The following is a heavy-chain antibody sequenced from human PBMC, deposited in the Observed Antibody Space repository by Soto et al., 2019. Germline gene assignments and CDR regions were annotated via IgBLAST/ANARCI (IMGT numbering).Heavy chain of an antibody. D-gene: IGHD3-10*01. J-gene: IGHJ6*02. CDR3: ARDRGRRFGESPNLYGRDV. V-gene: IGHV4-30-4*01. CDR2: IYYSGST. Sequence: SGTLSLTCTVSGGSISSGDYYWSWIRQPPGKGLEWIGYIYYSGSTCYNPSLKSRVTISVDTSKNQFSLKLSSVTAADTAVYYCARDRGRRFGESPNLYGRDVWGQGTTVTVS. CDR1: GGSISSGDYY.